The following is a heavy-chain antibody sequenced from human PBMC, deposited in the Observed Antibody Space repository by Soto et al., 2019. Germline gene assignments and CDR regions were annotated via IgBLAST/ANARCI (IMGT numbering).Heavy chain of an antibody. CDR3: AAGGGGDTSDY. CDR1: GFTFSSYS. CDR2: ISSSSTI. Sequence: EVQLVESGGGLVQPGGSLRLSCAASGFTFSSYSMNWVRQAPGKGLEWVSYISSSSTIYYADSVKGRFTISRDNAKNSLYLQMNSLRDEDTAVYYCAAGGGGDTSDYWGQGTLVTVSS. D-gene: IGHD2-21*02. J-gene: IGHJ4*02. V-gene: IGHV3-48*02.